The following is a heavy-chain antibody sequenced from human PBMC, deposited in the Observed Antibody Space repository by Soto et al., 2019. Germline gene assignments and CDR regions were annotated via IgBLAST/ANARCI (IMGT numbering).Heavy chain of an antibody. CDR2: IYPGDSDT. J-gene: IGHJ3*02. CDR3: ASTYYYGSGSYNPHDAFDI. D-gene: IGHD3-10*01. Sequence: GESLKISCKGSGYSFTSYWIGRVRQMPGKGLEWMGIIYPGDSDTRYSPSFQGQVTISADKSISTAYLQWSSLKASDTAMYYCASTYYYGSGSYNPHDAFDIWGQETMVTVSS. CDR1: GYSFTSYW. V-gene: IGHV5-51*01.